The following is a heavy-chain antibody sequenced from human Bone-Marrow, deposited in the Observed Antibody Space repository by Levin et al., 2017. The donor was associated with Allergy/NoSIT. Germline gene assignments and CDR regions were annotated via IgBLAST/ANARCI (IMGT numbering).Heavy chain of an antibody. CDR3: TTEPYCGGDCYLYFQH. V-gene: IGHV3-15*07. Sequence: GGSLRLSCAASGFTFSNAWMNWVRQAPGKGLEWVGRIKSKTDGGTTDYAAPVKGRFTISRDDSKNTLYLQMNSLKTEDTAVYYCTTEPYCGGDCYLYFQHWGQGTLVTVSS. CDR1: GFTFSNAW. CDR2: IKSKTDGGTT. J-gene: IGHJ1*01. D-gene: IGHD2-21*02.